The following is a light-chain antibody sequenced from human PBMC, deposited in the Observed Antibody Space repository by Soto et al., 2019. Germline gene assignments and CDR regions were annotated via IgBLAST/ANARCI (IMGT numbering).Light chain of an antibody. Sequence: DIQMTQSPSTLSASVGDRVTITCRASQSISNWLVWYQQKPGKAPKLLIYKASSLESGVPSRFSGSGSGTEFTISISSLQPDAFASYYCQHYNSYWTFGQGTKVEIK. V-gene: IGKV1-5*03. CDR3: QHYNSYWT. CDR1: QSISNW. CDR2: KAS. J-gene: IGKJ1*01.